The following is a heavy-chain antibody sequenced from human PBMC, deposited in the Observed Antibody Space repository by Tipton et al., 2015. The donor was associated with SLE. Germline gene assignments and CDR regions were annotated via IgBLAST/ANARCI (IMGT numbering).Heavy chain of an antibody. J-gene: IGHJ4*02. Sequence: SLRLSCVGSGFDFRAYSMDWVRQAPGKGLEWMSVIGSGGSPIYYADSVKGRFTISRDDGKKSLYLQMNSLRAEDTAVYYCARGPQDYGGNLGYWGQGTLVTVSS. D-gene: IGHD4-23*01. CDR2: IGSGGSPI. CDR3: ARGPQDYGGNLGY. CDR1: GFDFRAYS. V-gene: IGHV3-48*01.